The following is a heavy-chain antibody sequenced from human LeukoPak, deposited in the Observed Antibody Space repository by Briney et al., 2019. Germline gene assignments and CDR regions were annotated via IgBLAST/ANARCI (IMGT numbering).Heavy chain of an antibody. CDR1: GYTFTSYG. D-gene: IGHD2-2*01. CDR2: ISAYNGNT. J-gene: IGHJ4*02. V-gene: IGHV1-18*01. CDR3: ARDRPSEYCSSTSCYPFDY. Sequence: ASVKVSCTASGYTFTSYGISWVRQAPGQGLEWMGWISAYNGNTNYAQKLQGRVTMTTDTSTSTAYMELRSLRSDDTAVYYCARDRPSEYCSSTSCYPFDYWGQGTLVTVSS.